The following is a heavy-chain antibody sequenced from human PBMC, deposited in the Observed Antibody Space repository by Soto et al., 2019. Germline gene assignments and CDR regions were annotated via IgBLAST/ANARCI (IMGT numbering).Heavy chain of an antibody. CDR2: INPNSGGT. Sequence: QVQLVQSGAEVKKPGASVKVSCKASGYTFTGYDMHCVRQAPGQGLEWMGWINPNSGGTNYAQKFKGRVTMTRDTSISTAYMELSRLRSDDTAVYYCARDLIRFLEWLSPYYGMDVWGQGTTVTVSS. J-gene: IGHJ6*02. CDR3: ARDLIRFLEWLSPYYGMDV. D-gene: IGHD3-3*01. CDR1: GYTFTGYD. V-gene: IGHV1-2*02.